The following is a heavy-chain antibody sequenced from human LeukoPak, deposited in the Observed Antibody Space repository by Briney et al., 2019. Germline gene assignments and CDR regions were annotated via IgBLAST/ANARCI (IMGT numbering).Heavy chain of an antibody. CDR1: GGSISSYY. CDR3: ARAYYGDFWSGYPNWFDP. J-gene: IGHJ5*02. Sequence: SETLSLTCTVSGGSISSYYWSWIRQPPGKGLEWIGYIYYSGSTNYNPSLKSRVTISVDTSKNQFSLKLSSVTAADTAVYYCARAYYGDFWSGYPNWFDPWGQGTLVTVSS. V-gene: IGHV4-59*01. CDR2: IYYSGST. D-gene: IGHD3-3*01.